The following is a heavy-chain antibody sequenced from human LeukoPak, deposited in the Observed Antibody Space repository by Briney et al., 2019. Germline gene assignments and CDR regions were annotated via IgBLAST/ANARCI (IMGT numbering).Heavy chain of an antibody. CDR1: GGSISSYY. CDR2: IYYSGST. CDR3: AREIVAGLGVSFDI. Sequence: PSETPSLTCTVSGGSISSYYWSWIRQPPGKGLEWIGYIYYSGSTNYNPSLKSRVAISVDTSKNQFSLKLSSVTAADTAVYYCAREIVAGLGVSFDIWGQGTMVTVSS. V-gene: IGHV4-59*08. D-gene: IGHD5-12*01. J-gene: IGHJ3*02.